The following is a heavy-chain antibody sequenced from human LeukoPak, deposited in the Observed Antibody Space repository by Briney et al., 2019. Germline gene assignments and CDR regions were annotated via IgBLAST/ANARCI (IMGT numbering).Heavy chain of an antibody. J-gene: IGHJ4*02. V-gene: IGHV4-39*07. D-gene: IGHD5-12*01. CDR3: ARVDIVATIHFDY. CDR1: GGSISSSSYY. CDR2: IYYSGST. Sequence: SETLSLTCTVSGGSISSSSYYWGWIRQPPGKGLEWIGSIYYSGSTYYNPSLKSRVSISVDTSKNQFSLILTSVTAADTAVYYCARVDIVATIHFDYWGQGTLVTVSS.